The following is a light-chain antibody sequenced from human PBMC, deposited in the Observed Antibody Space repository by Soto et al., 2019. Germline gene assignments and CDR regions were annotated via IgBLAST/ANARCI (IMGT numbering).Light chain of an antibody. CDR2: DVS. Sequence: SALTQPASLSGSPGQSITISCTGTSSDVGRYNFVSWYQQPPGKAPKLMIYDVSNRPSGISNRFSGSKSGNTASLTISGLQPEDEADYYCSSYTSSSTRVFGTGTKLTVL. CDR1: SSDVGRYNF. J-gene: IGLJ1*01. V-gene: IGLV2-14*01. CDR3: SSYTSSSTRV.